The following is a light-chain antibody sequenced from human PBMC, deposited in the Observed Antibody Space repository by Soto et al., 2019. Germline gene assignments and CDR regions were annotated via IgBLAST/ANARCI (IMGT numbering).Light chain of an antibody. CDR3: CSYADTYTYL. CDR2: DDS. CDR1: RIGSKS. Sequence: SYELTQPPSVSVAPGQTARITCGGNRIGSKSVHWFQQKPGQAPVLVVHDDSDRPSGIPERFSGSKSGNTASLTISGLQPEDEADYYCCSYADTYTYLFGPGTKVTVL. J-gene: IGLJ1*01. V-gene: IGLV3-21*02.